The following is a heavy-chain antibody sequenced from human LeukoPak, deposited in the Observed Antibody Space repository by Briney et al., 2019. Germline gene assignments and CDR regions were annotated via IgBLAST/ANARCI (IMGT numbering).Heavy chain of an antibody. V-gene: IGHV3-23*01. D-gene: IGHD6-6*01. CDR1: GFTYSNHA. CDR3: AKDHVPSY. Sequence: GGSLRLSCAASGFTYSNHAMSWVRQAPGKGLEWVSAISSNGGDTHYADSVKGRFTPYRDNSKSTVYLQMNSLRAEDTAIYYCAKDHVPSYWGQGTLVTVSS. CDR2: ISSNGGDT. J-gene: IGHJ4*02.